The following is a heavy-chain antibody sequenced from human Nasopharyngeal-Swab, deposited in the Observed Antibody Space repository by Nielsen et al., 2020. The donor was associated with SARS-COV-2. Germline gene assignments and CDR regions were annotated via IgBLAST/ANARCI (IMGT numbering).Heavy chain of an antibody. CDR1: AFSFNSYG. V-gene: IGHV3-30*18. Sequence: SLKISCAASAFSFNSYGMHWVRQAPGKGLEWVAIISYDGSNKFYTDSVKGRFTISRDNSKSTLYLQMNSLKPEDTAVYYCAKRGGYFEFREGHADLWGRGTLVTISS. CDR2: ISYDGSNK. J-gene: IGHJ2*01. D-gene: IGHD5-12*01. CDR3: AKRGGYFEFREGHADL.